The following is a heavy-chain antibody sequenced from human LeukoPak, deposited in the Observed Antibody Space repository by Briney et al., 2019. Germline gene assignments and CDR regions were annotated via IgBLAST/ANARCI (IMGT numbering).Heavy chain of an antibody. CDR2: INPNSGGT. J-gene: IGHJ4*02. CDR3: AREYSSSSFDY. D-gene: IGHD6-6*01. CDR1: GYTFTGYY. Sequence: ASVTVSCKASGYTFTGYYMHWVRQAPGRGVEWMGWINPNSGGTNYAQKFQGRVTMTRDTSISTAYMELSRLRSDDTAVYYCAREYSSSSFDYWGQGTLVTVS. V-gene: IGHV1-2*02.